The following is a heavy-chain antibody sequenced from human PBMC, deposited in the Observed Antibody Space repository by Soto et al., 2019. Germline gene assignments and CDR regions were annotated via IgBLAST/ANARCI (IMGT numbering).Heavy chain of an antibody. CDR2: INHSGST. CDR3: ARGYCSSTSCYRPVYYYYYYGMDV. D-gene: IGHD2-2*01. J-gene: IGHJ6*02. V-gene: IGHV4-34*01. Sequence: PSETLSLTCAVYGGSFSGYYWGWIRQPPGKGLEGIGEINHSGSTNYNPSLKSRVTISVDTSKTQFSLKLSSVTAADTAVYYCARGYCSSTSCYRPVYYYYYYGMDVWGQGTTVTVSS. CDR1: GGSFSGYY.